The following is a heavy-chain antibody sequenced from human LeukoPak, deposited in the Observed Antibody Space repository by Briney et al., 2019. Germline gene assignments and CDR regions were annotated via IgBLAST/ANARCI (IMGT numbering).Heavy chain of an antibody. V-gene: IGHV4-39*01. CDR3: EAGSGSYYNDIDY. CDR1: GGSISSSSYY. J-gene: IGHJ4*02. Sequence: PSETLSLTCTVSGGSISSSSYYWGWIRQPPGKGREWIGSIYYSGSTYYNPSLKSRVTISVDTSKNQFSLKLSSVTAADTAVYYCEAGSGSYYNDIDYWGQGTLVTVSS. CDR2: IYYSGST. D-gene: IGHD3-10*01.